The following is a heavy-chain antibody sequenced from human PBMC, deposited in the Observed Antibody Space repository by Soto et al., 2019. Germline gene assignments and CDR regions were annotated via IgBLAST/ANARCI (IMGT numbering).Heavy chain of an antibody. V-gene: IGHV1-18*01. Sequence: NFQGRVTMTTDTSTSTAYMELRSLRSDDTAVYYCARGVPPIDYWGQGTLVTVSS. CDR3: ARGVPPIDY. J-gene: IGHJ4*02.